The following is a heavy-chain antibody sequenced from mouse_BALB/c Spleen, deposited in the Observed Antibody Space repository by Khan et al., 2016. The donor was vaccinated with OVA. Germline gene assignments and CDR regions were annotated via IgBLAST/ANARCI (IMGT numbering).Heavy chain of an antibody. V-gene: IGHV1-76*01. Sequence: QVQLKESGAELVRPGASVKLSCKTSGYIFTSYWIHWVKQRPGQGLEWIASIYPGTGYTYYNEKFKDKSTLTADKSSSTAYMQLSSLKSEDSDVLFCANEEARYGFDHWGQGTTLTVSS. CDR2: IYPGTGYT. D-gene: IGHD2-14*01. CDR1: GYIFTSYW. J-gene: IGHJ2*01. CDR3: ANEEARYGFDH.